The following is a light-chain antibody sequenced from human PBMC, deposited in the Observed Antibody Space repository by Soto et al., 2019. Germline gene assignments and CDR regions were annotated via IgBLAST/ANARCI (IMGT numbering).Light chain of an antibody. J-gene: IGLJ3*02. CDR2: SNN. CDR3: AAWDDSLNGSWV. V-gene: IGLV1-44*01. CDR1: SSNIGSHT. Sequence: QSVLTQPPSASGTPGQRVTISCSGSSSNIGSHTVNWYQQLPGTAPKLLIYSNNQRPSGVPDRFSGSKSGTSASLAISGLQSEDEADYYCAAWDDSLNGSWVFGGGTKVTVL.